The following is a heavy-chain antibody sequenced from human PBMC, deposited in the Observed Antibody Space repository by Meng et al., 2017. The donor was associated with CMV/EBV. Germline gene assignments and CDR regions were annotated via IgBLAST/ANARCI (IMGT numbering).Heavy chain of an antibody. J-gene: IGHJ4*02. CDR2: INPSGGST. V-gene: IGHV1-46*01. Sequence: QGQLGQSGAEVKKPGASVKVSCKASGYPFTSYYMHWVRQAPGQGLEWMGIINPSGGSTSYAQKFQGRVTMTRDTSTSTVYMELSSLRSEDTAVYYCAREGEGVVAATPHFDYWGQGTLVTVSS. CDR3: AREGEGVVAATPHFDY. D-gene: IGHD2-15*01. CDR1: GYPFTSYY.